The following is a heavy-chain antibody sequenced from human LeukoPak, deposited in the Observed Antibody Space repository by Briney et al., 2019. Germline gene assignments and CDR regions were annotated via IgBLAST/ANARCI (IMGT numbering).Heavy chain of an antibody. CDR1: GFTFDDYG. V-gene: IGHV3-20*04. CDR2: INWNGGST. J-gene: IGHJ2*01. D-gene: IGHD1-26*01. CDR3: ARPMYSGSYPDWYFYL. Sequence: GGSLRLSCAASGFTFDDYGMSWVRQAPGKGLEWVSGINWNGGSTGYADSVKGRFTISRDNAKNSLYLQMNSLRAEDTALYYCARPMYSGSYPDWYFYLWGRGTLVTVSS.